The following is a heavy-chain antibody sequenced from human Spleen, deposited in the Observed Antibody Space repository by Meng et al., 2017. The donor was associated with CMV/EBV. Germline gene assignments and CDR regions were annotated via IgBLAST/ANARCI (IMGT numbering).Heavy chain of an antibody. CDR1: GGTFSSYA. Sequence: SVKVSCKASGGTFSSYAISWVRQAPGQGLEWMGGIIPIFGTANYAQKFQGRVTITTDESTSTAYMELSSLRSEDTAVYYCARGSGIAARLVPFYYYGMDVWGQGTTVTVSS. V-gene: IGHV1-69*05. D-gene: IGHD6-6*01. CDR2: IIPIFGTA. CDR3: ARGSGIAARLVPFYYYGMDV. J-gene: IGHJ6*02.